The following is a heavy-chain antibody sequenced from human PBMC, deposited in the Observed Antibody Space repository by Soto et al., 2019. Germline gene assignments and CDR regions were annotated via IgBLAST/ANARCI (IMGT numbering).Heavy chain of an antibody. CDR2: IIPIFGTA. CDR1: GGTFSSYA. J-gene: IGHJ5*02. Sequence: QVQLVQSGAEVKKPGSSVKVSCKASGGTFSSYAISWVRQAPGQGLEWMGGIIPIFGTANYAQKFQGRVTITADESTGTAYMGRSSLRSEDTAVYYCASRPPDCSSTSCYRRGSWFDPWGQGTLVTVSS. CDR3: ASRPPDCSSTSCYRRGSWFDP. D-gene: IGHD2-2*02. V-gene: IGHV1-69*01.